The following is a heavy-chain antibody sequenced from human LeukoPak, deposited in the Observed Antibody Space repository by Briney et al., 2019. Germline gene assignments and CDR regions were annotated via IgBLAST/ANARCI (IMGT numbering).Heavy chain of an antibody. Sequence: QSGGSLRLSCSASGFTFSSYAMHWVRQAPGKGLEYVSAISSNGGSTYYADSVKGRFTISRDNSKNTLYLQMSSLRAEDTAVYYCVKVGKYYGSGSYKYYYGMDVWGKGTTVTVSS. V-gene: IGHV3-64D*06. D-gene: IGHD3-10*01. CDR3: VKVGKYYGSGSYKYYYGMDV. J-gene: IGHJ6*04. CDR2: ISSNGGST. CDR1: GFTFSSYA.